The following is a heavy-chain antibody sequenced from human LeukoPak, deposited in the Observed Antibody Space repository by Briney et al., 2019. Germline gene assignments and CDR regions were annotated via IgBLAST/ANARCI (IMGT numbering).Heavy chain of an antibody. Sequence: ASVKVSCKASGYIFTSYSISWVRQAPEQGLEWMGWISAYNGDTNYVQKFQGRVTMTTDTSTSTAYMELKSLRSDDTAVYYCAREEGAPIAAANIWGLGTKVTVSS. V-gene: IGHV1-18*01. CDR1: GYIFTSYS. CDR3: AREEGAPIAAANI. CDR2: ISAYNGDT. J-gene: IGHJ3*02. D-gene: IGHD6-13*01.